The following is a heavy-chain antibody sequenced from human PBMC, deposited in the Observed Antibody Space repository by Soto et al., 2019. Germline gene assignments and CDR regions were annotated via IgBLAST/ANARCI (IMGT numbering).Heavy chain of an antibody. Sequence: EVQLVESGGGLVQPGGSLRLSCAVSGFTFSSYSMNWVRQAPGKGLEWVSYISSSSSTIYYADSVKGRFTISRDNAKNSLYLQMNGLRAEDTAVYYCAREPLWFGELLLDYWGQGTLVTVSS. CDR1: GFTFSSYS. CDR3: AREPLWFGELLLDY. V-gene: IGHV3-48*01. CDR2: ISSSSSTI. J-gene: IGHJ4*02. D-gene: IGHD3-10*01.